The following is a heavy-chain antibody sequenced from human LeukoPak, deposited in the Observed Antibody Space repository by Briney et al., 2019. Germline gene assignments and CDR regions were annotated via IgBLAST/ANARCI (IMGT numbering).Heavy chain of an antibody. J-gene: IGHJ3*02. Sequence: SQTLSLTCAVSGGSISSGGYSGIWIRQPPGKGLEWIGYIYHSGSTYYNPSLKSRVTISVDRSKNQFSLKLSSVTAADTAVYYCARDSYYYDSSGYPPAFDIWGQGTMVTVSS. CDR2: IYHSGST. CDR1: GGSISSGGYS. V-gene: IGHV4-30-2*01. D-gene: IGHD3-22*01. CDR3: ARDSYYYDSSGYPPAFDI.